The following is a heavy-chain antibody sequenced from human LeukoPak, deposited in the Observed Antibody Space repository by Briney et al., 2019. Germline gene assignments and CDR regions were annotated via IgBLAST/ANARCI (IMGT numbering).Heavy chain of an antibody. V-gene: IGHV3-30*18. J-gene: IGHJ4*02. CDR2: ISYDGSNK. CDR1: GFTFSSYG. CDR3: AKEIAYCGGDCYSLDY. Sequence: PGGSLRLSCAASGFTFSSYGMHWVRQAPGKGLEWVAVISYDGSNKYYADSVKGRFTISRDNSKNTLYLQMNSLRAEDTAVYYCAKEIAYCGGDCYSLDYWGQGTLVTVSS. D-gene: IGHD2-21*02.